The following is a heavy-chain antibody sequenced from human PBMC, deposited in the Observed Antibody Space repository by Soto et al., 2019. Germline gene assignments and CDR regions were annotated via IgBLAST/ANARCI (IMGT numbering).Heavy chain of an antibody. CDR2: IHYSGST. CDR3: ARLSQPAALGGPTS. Sequence: SETLSLTCTVSGGSISSSGFYWGWIRQPPGKGLEWIGTIHYSGSTYHSPSLKSRVTISADMSKNQFSLNLSSVTAADTAVYYWARLSQPAALGGPTSGGQGPLVP. V-gene: IGHV4-39*01. CDR1: GGSISSSGFY. D-gene: IGHD3-16*01. J-gene: IGHJ4*02.